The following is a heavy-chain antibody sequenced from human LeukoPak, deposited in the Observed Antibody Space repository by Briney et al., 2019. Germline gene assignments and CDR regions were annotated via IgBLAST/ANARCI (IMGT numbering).Heavy chain of an antibody. Sequence: ASVKVSCKASGYSFTDYYMHWVRQAPGQGLEWMGRINPNSGGTNYAQKFQGRVTMTRDTSISTAYMELSRLRSDDTAVYYCARVLGYSPFDYWGQGTLVTVSS. V-gene: IGHV1-2*06. CDR1: GYSFTDYY. CDR3: ARVLGYSPFDY. J-gene: IGHJ4*02. D-gene: IGHD3-22*01. CDR2: INPNSGGT.